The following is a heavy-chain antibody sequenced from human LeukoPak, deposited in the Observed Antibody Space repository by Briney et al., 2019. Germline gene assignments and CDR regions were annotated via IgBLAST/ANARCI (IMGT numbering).Heavy chain of an antibody. Sequence: PGGSLRLSCAASGFTFDDYGMSWVRQAPGKGLEWVSGINWNGGSTGYADSVKGRFTISRDNAKNSLYLHMNSLRAEDTALYYCARVTGTGSPPYYYYYGMDVWGQGTTVTVSS. CDR1: GFTFDDYG. CDR2: INWNGGST. CDR3: ARVTGTGSPPYYYYYGMDV. J-gene: IGHJ6*02. V-gene: IGHV3-20*04. D-gene: IGHD3/OR15-3a*01.